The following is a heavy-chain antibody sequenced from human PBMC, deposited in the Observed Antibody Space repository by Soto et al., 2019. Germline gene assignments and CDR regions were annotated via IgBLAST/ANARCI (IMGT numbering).Heavy chain of an antibody. V-gene: IGHV1-69*13. CDR3: ARVNNYYGSGKTVAIDY. CDR1: GGTFSSYT. D-gene: IGHD3-10*01. J-gene: IGHJ4*02. Sequence: SVKVSCKASGGTFSSYTISWVRQAPGQGLEWMGGIIPISGVVNYAQKFQGRVTITADESTSTVYMALSSLRSENTAVYYCARVNNYYGSGKTVAIDYWGQGTLVTVSS. CDR2: IIPISGVV.